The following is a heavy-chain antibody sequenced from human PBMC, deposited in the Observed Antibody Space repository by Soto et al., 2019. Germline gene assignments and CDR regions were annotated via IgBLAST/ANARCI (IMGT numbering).Heavy chain of an antibody. V-gene: IGHV4-30-4*08. J-gene: IGHJ6*02. D-gene: IGHD2-21*02. CDR1: GGSISSDIYH. CDR2: IYYSGSI. Sequence: QVHLQQSGPGLVRPSQTLSLTCTVSGGSISSDIYHWTWIRQSPGKGLEWIGYIYYSGSIFYNPSFKSRVTISVDTSKNQFSLQLSSVTAADTDVYFCAREDDGGDRDYYGLDVWGQGTTVTVSS. CDR3: AREDDGGDRDYYGLDV.